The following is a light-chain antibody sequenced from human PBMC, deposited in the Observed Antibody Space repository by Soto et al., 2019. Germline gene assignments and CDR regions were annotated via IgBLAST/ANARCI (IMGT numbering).Light chain of an antibody. Sequence: EIVMTQSPATLSVSPVERATLSCRASQSVSSKLAWFQQKPGQAPSLLIYGVSTRATGVPVRFSGSGSGTEFTLTINSLQSEDFAVYYCQKYNNWPHNCGQGTKGDIK. V-gene: IGKV3-15*01. CDR1: QSVSSK. CDR3: QKYNNWPHN. J-gene: IGKJ2*01. CDR2: GVS.